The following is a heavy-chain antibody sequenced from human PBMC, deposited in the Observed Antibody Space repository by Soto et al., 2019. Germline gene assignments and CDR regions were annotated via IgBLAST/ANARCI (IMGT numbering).Heavy chain of an antibody. CDR2: ISGSGGST. D-gene: IGHD3-16*01. CDR3: AKDLETVWGTTAGFDP. V-gene: IGHV3-23*01. J-gene: IGHJ5*02. CDR1: GFTFSSYA. Sequence: EVQLLESGGGLVQPGGSLRLSCAASGFTFSSYAMSWVRQAPGKGLEWVSAISGSGGSTYYADSVKGRFTISRDNSKHTLDLQMNSLRAEDTAVYYCAKDLETVWGTTAGFDPWGQGTLVNVSS.